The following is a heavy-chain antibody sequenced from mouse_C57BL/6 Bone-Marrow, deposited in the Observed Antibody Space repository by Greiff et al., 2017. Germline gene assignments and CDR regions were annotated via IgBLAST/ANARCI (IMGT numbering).Heavy chain of an antibody. V-gene: IGHV1-15*01. CDR1: GYTFTDYE. CDR3: TRRGITTVVEGGFAY. Sequence: QVQLQQSGAELVRPGASVTLSCKASGYTFTDYEMHWVKQTPVHGLEWIGAIDPETGGTAYNQKFKGKAILTADKSSSTAYMELRSLTSEDSAVYYCTRRGITTVVEGGFAYWGQGTLVTVSA. J-gene: IGHJ3*01. CDR2: IDPETGGT. D-gene: IGHD1-1*01.